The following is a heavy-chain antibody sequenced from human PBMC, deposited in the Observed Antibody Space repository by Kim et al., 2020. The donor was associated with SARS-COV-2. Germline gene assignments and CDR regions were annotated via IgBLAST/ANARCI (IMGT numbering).Heavy chain of an antibody. CDR3: ARDKGYCSGGSCLGGMDV. CDR1: GFTFSSYG. D-gene: IGHD2-15*01. J-gene: IGHJ6*02. CDR2: IWYDGSNK. Sequence: GGSLRLSCAASGFTFSSYGMHWVRQAPGKGLEWVAVIWYDGSNKYYADSVKGRFTISRDNSKNTLYLQMNSLRAEDTAVYYCARDKGYCSGGSCLGGMDVWGRGTTVTVSS. V-gene: IGHV3-33*01.